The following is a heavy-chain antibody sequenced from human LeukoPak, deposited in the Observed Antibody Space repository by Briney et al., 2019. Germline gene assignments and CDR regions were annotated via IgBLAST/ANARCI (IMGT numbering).Heavy chain of an antibody. CDR1: GFTFSSYA. Sequence: GRSLRLSCAASGFTFSSYAMHWVRQAPGKGLEWVAVISYDGSNKYYADSVKGRFTISRDNSKNTLYLQMNSLRAEDTAVYYCARLVEGLQLSYYYYYMDVWGKGTTVTVSS. J-gene: IGHJ6*03. CDR2: ISYDGSNK. CDR3: ARLVEGLQLSYYYYYMDV. D-gene: IGHD1-1*01. V-gene: IGHV3-30*04.